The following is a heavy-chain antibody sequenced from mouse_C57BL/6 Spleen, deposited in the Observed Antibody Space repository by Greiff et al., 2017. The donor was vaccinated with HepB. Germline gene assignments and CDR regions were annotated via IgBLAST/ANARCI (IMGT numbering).Heavy chain of an antibody. CDR1: GFTFSDYG. CDR2: ISSGSSTI. D-gene: IGHD2-1*01. J-gene: IGHJ2*01. V-gene: IGHV5-17*01. Sequence: EVQVVESGGGLVKPGGSLKLSCAASGFTFSDYGMHWVRQAPEKGLEWVAYISSGSSTIYYADTVKGRFTISRDNAKNTLFLQMTSLRSEDTAIYYCARNGNYLYYFDYWGQGTTLTVSS. CDR3: ARNGNYLYYFDY.